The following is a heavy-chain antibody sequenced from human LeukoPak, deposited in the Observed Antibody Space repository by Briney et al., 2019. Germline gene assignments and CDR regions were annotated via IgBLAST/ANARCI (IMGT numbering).Heavy chain of an antibody. CDR3: ARVDRAAAVPDYYGMDV. D-gene: IGHD6-13*01. CDR2: IIPIFGTA. Sequence: ASVKVSCKASGGTFSSYAISWVRQAPGQGLEWIGGIIPIFGTANYAQKFQGRVTITADESTSTAYMELSSLRSEDTAVYYCARVDRAAAVPDYYGMDVWGQGTTVTVSS. CDR1: GGTFSSYA. V-gene: IGHV1-69*13. J-gene: IGHJ6*02.